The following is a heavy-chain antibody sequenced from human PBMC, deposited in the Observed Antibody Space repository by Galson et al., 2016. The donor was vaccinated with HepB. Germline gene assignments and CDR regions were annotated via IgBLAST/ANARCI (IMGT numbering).Heavy chain of an antibody. CDR1: GYTISVYS. J-gene: IGHJ5*02. CDR3: ARAVEVPDGISGFNWFDP. D-gene: IGHD1-1*01. V-gene: IGHV3-21*01. Sequence: SLRLSCAASGYTISVYSMNWVRQAPGKGLEWVSSISSSSTYIYYANSVQGRFTISRDNTKNSLYLQMKSLRAEDTAVYYCARAVEVPDGISGFNWFDPWGQGTLVTVSS. CDR2: ISSSSTYI.